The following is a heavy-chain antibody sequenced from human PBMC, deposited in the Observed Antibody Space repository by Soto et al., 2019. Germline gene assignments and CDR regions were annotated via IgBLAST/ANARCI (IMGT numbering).Heavy chain of an antibody. CDR3: ARVNFFRLYDFWSGDLH. V-gene: IGHV3-21*01. D-gene: IGHD3-3*01. CDR2: ISGTGSFI. Sequence: GSLRLSCEASGFIFSSYNMNWVRQAPGKGLEWVSFISGTGSFIYYADSVKGRFTVSRDNANNAVYLQMSNLRAEDTAVYYCARVNFFRLYDFWSGDLHWGQGTLVPVSS. J-gene: IGHJ4*02. CDR1: GFIFSSYN.